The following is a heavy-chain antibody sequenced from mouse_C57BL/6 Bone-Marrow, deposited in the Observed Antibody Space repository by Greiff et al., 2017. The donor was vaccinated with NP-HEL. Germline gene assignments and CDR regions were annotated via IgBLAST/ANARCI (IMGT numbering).Heavy chain of an antibody. CDR1: GYSFTDYN. CDR3: ARDYYGSSFYAMDD. Sequence: VQLQQSGPELVKPGASVKISCKASGYSFTDYNMNWVKQSNGKGLEWIGVINPNYGTTSYNQKFKGKATLTVDQSSSTAYMQLNSLTSEDAAVYYGARDYYGSSFYAMDDWGQGTSVTVSS. CDR2: INPNYGTT. J-gene: IGHJ4*01. D-gene: IGHD1-1*01. V-gene: IGHV1-39*01.